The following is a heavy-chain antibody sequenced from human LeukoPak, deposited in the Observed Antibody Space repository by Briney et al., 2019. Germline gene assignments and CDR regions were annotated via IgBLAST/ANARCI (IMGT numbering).Heavy chain of an antibody. CDR3: ARGTSSGSSTPNDY. V-gene: IGHV1-18*01. J-gene: IGHJ4*02. CDR1: GYTFTSYD. CDR2: ISAYNGNT. Sequence: GASVKVSCKASGYTFTSYDINWVRQAPGQGLEWMGWISAYNGNTNYAQKLQGRVTMTTDTSTSTAYMELRSLRSDDTAVYYCARGTSSGSSTPNDYWGQGTLVTVSS. D-gene: IGHD1-26*01.